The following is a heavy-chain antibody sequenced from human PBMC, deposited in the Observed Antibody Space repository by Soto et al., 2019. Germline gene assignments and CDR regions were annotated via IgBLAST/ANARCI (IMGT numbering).Heavy chain of an antibody. CDR3: ARDLARYSYDHYCMDV. CDR2: IYYSGST. J-gene: IGHJ6*02. V-gene: IGHV4-61*01. Sequence: PSETLSLTCTVSGGSVSSGSYYWSWIRQPPGKGLEWIGYIYYSGSTNYNPSLKSRVTISVDTSKNQFSLKLSSVTAADTAVYYCARDLARYSYDHYCMDVWGQGTTVTVSS. CDR1: GGSVSSGSYY. D-gene: IGHD5-18*01.